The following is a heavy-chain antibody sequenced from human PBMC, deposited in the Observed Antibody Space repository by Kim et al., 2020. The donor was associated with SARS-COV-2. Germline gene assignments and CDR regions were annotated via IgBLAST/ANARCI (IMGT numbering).Heavy chain of an antibody. D-gene: IGHD3-10*01. CDR2: ISGSGGST. J-gene: IGHJ4*02. Sequence: GGSLRLSCAASGFTFSSYAMSWVRQAPGKGLEWVSAISGSGGSTYYADSVKGRFTISRDNSKNTLYLQMNSLRAEDTAVYYCAQPWRVYYGSGAGVFWGQGTLVTVSS. V-gene: IGHV3-23*01. CDR3: AQPWRVYYGSGAGVF. CDR1: GFTFSSYA.